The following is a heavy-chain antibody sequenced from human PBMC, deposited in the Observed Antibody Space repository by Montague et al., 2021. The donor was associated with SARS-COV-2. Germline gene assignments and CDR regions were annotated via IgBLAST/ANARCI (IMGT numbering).Heavy chain of an antibody. V-gene: IGHV4-39*01. J-gene: IGHJ5*02. CDR2: IYNSGTT. D-gene: IGHD4-17*01. CDR3: ARHRNYGDHSLDNWFHP. CDR1: GDSTSCPNCY. Sequence: SETLSLTCTVSGDSTSCPNCYWGWIRQAPGKGLDWIGTIYNSGTTXYKPSLKSRLTISIDTSKNQFSLKLTSVTAAGTAVYYCARHRNYGDHSLDNWFHPWGQGTLVTVSS.